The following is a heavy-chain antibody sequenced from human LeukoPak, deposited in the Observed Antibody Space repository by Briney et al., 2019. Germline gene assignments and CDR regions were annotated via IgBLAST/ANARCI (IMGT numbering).Heavy chain of an antibody. D-gene: IGHD2-15*01. CDR1: GDSMSSYY. CDR2: IYYSGST. CDR3: ARVRCGSGSCHSDY. V-gene: IGHV4-59*01. J-gene: IGHJ4*02. Sequence: SETLSLTCSVSGDSMSSYYWSWIRQPPGKGLEWIGFIYYSGSTNYNPSLRSRVTISVDTSKSQFSLDLSSVTAADTATYYCARVRCGSGSCHSDYWGQGTLVTVSS.